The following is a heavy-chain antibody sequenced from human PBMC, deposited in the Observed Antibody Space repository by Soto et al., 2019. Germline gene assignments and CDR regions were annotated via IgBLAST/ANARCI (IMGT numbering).Heavy chain of an antibody. V-gene: IGHV4-30-4*01. Sequence: QVQLQESGPGLVKPSQTLSLTCTVSGGSISSGDYYWSWIRQPPGKGLEWIGYLYYSGSTYYNPSLKSRVTISVDTSKNQFSLKLSSVTAADTAVYYCAREGMTTVTEDSWFDPWGQGTLVTVSS. J-gene: IGHJ5*02. CDR3: AREGMTTVTEDSWFDP. CDR2: LYYSGST. CDR1: GGSISSGDYY. D-gene: IGHD4-4*01.